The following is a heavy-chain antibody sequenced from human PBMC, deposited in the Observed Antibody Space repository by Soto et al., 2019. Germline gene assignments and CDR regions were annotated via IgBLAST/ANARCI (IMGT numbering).Heavy chain of an antibody. V-gene: IGHV4-39*02. CDR2: IDYSGRV. D-gene: IGHD6-19*01. CDR1: GGSIGGSAYH. Sequence: PSETLSLTCAVSGGSIGGSAYHWGWIRQPPGSGLEGIGSIDYSGRVYYSESLLGRVTIPVATSTNRFSLSLDSVTAADTVVYYCAITPRIEVVGPDYWGQGTLVTLSS. CDR3: AITPRIEVVGPDY. J-gene: IGHJ4*02.